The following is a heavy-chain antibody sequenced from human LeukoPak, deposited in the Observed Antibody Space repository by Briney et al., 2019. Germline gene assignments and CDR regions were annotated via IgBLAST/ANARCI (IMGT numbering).Heavy chain of an antibody. D-gene: IGHD3-10*01. J-gene: IGHJ1*01. V-gene: IGHV3-30*02. CDR1: GFTISSNY. Sequence: PGGSLRLSCAASGFTISSNYMSWVRQAPGKGLEWVGFVRFDGNEKYYADSVKGRFTISRDTSRNKLYLQMNSLRAEDTAVYYCAKDLMRDRWFGESWGQGTLVTVSS. CDR2: VRFDGNEK. CDR3: AKDLMRDRWFGES.